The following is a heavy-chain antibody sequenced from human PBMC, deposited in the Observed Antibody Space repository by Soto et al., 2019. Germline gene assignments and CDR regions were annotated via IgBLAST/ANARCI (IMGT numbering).Heavy chain of an antibody. CDR2: IYYSGTT. V-gene: IGHV4-31*03. D-gene: IGHD2-8*01. CDR1: GGSVSSGGYY. CDR3: ARRALPQCINGVCYKDGFWDY. Sequence: SETLSLTCTVSGGSVSSGGYYWSWIRQHPGTGLEWIGYIYYSGTTYFNPSLKSRASISLDTSKNEFSLKLTSVTAADTAVYYCARRALPQCINGVCYKDGFWDYWGQGALVTVYS. J-gene: IGHJ4*02.